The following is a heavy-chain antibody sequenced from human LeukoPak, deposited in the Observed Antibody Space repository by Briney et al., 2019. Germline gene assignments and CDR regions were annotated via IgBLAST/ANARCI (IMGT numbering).Heavy chain of an antibody. CDR3: ATDMVGPDIVVVPYMDV. Sequence: GGSLRLSCAASGFTFSDYYMSWIRQAPGKGLEWVSYISSSGSTIYYADSVKGRFTISRDNAKNSLYLQMNSLRAEDTAVYYCATDMVGPDIVVVPYMDVWGKGTTVTVSS. CDR1: GFTFSDYY. J-gene: IGHJ6*03. CDR2: ISSSGSTI. D-gene: IGHD2-2*01. V-gene: IGHV3-11*01.